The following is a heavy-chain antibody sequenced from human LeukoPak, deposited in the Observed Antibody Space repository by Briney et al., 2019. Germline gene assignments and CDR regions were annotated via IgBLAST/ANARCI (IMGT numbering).Heavy chain of an antibody. CDR3: TRDRSCSSTSCSSFDS. Sequence: PGGSLRLSCAASGFTFSSYSMNWVRQAPGKGLEWVGFIRTRSYRGTTEYAASVKGRFTISRDDSKSIAYLQMNSLKTEDTAIYYCTRDRSCSSTSCSSFDSWGQGTLVTVSS. J-gene: IGHJ4*02. V-gene: IGHV3-49*04. CDR1: GFTFSSYS. D-gene: IGHD2-2*01. CDR2: IRTRSYRGTT.